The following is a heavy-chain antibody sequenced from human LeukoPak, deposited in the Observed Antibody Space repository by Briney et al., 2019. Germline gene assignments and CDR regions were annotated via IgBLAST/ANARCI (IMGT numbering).Heavy chain of an antibody. CDR2: IRYDGSNK. J-gene: IGHJ4*02. CDR3: ARGLGITMVRGVMDFDY. CDR1: GYSISSGYY. D-gene: IGHD3-10*01. Sequence: LSLTCTVSGYSISSGYYWGWIRQPPGKGLEWVAFIRYDGSNKYYADSVKGRFTISRDNAKNSLYLQMNSLRAEDTAVYYCARGLGITMVRGVMDFDYWGQGTLVTVSS. V-gene: IGHV3-33*08.